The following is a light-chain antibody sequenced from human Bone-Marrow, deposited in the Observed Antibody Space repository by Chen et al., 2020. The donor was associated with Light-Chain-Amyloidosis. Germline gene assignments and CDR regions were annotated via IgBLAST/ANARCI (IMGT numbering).Light chain of an antibody. V-gene: IGKV1-5*03. Sequence: DIRMTQSPSTLSASVGDRVTITCRASQSIVDWLAWYQQKPGKAPNLLITKASNLQSGVPSRFSGGGSGTEFSLTISNLQPDDFAIYYFQQYKTFSFTFGQGTKLEVK. CDR2: KAS. CDR3: QQYKTFSFT. J-gene: IGKJ2*01. CDR1: QSIVDW.